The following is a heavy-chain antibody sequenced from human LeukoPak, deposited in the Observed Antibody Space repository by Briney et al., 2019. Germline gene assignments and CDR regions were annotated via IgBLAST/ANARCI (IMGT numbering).Heavy chain of an antibody. CDR2: IYHTGST. CDR1: GGSISSSNW. J-gene: IGHJ5*02. Sequence: SETLSLTCAVSGGSISSSNWWSWVRQPPGKGLEWIGEIYHTGSTNYNPSLKSRVTMSVDKSKNQFSLKLNSVTAADTAVYYCARDRGTTVTYNWFDPWGQGTLVTVSS. CDR3: ARDRGTTVTYNWFDP. D-gene: IGHD4-17*01. V-gene: IGHV4-4*02.